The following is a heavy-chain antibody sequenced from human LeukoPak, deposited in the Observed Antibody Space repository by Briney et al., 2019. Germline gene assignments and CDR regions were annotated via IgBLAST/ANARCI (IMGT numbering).Heavy chain of an antibody. Sequence: GGSLRLSCAASGFTFDDYAMHWVRQAPGKGLEWVSGISWNSGSIGYADSVKGRFTISRDNSKNTLYLQMNSLRAEDTAVYYCARDLLDSSGYYPLDYWGQGTLVTVSS. CDR1: GFTFDDYA. D-gene: IGHD3-22*01. CDR3: ARDLLDSSGYYPLDY. CDR2: ISWNSGSI. J-gene: IGHJ4*02. V-gene: IGHV3-9*01.